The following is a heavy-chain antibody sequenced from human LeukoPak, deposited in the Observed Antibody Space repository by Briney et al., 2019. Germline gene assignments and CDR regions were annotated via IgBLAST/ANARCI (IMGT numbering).Heavy chain of an antibody. CDR2: IRYDGTNK. CDR3: AKRPPGSGLDY. D-gene: IGHD3-10*01. J-gene: IGHJ4*02. Sequence: GGSLRLSCATSGFIFGNYDMHWVRQAPGKGLEWVAFIRYDGTNKNYADSVQGRFTISRDNSKNTLYLQMTSLRVHDTALYYCAKRPPGSGLDYWGQGTLVTVSS. CDR1: GFIFGNYD. V-gene: IGHV3-30*02.